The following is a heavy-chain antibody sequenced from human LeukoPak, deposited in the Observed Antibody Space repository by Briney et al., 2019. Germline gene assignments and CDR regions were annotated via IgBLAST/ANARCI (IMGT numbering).Heavy chain of an antibody. D-gene: IGHD3-10*01. V-gene: IGHV3-66*01. CDR1: GVTVTRNY. Sequence: GGSLRLSCAASGVTVTRNYMSWVRQAPGKGLEWVSIMYSGGATYYADSVKGRFTLSKVTCKNTLYLQMNSLRAEDTAVYYCVREGRGVIGGFDIWGQGTMVTVSS. CDR3: VREGRGVIGGFDI. CDR2: MYSGGAT. J-gene: IGHJ3*02.